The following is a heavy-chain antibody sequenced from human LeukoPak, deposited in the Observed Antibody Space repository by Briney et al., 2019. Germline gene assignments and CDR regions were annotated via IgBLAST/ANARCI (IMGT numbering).Heavy chain of an antibody. CDR3: ATTGTSSWYKYFQH. D-gene: IGHD6-13*01. J-gene: IGHJ1*01. CDR1: GVSITSSNW. Sequence: SETLSLTCGVSGVSITSSNWWTWVRPPPRMGLEWIGEVYHSGSTYYNPTLKSPVTTSVDKSNNQFSLRLSSVTAADTAVYYCATTGTSSWYKYFQHWGQGTLVTVSS. V-gene: IGHV4-4*02. CDR2: VYHSGST.